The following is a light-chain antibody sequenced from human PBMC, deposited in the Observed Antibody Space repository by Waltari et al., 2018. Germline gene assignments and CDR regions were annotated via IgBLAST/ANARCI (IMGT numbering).Light chain of an antibody. CDR2: GSS. J-gene: IGKJ4*01. CDR1: QNIHKF. V-gene: IGKV1-39*01. Sequence: DIQMTQSPSALSASVGDRVTITCRASQNIHKFLNWYQQKPRKAPKLLIYGSSKLQSGVPSRFSGSGYGTDFTLIISSLQPEDFASYYCQQTNSIPLTFGGGTKVDIK. CDR3: QQTNSIPLT.